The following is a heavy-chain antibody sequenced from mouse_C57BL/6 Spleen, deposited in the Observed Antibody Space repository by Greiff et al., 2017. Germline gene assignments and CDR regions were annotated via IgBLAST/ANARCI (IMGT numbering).Heavy chain of an antibody. CDR2: IYPGSGNT. J-gene: IGHJ2*01. CDR3: ARDGNLDY. Sequence: QVQLQQPGAELVRPGASVKLSCKASGYTFTDYCINWVKQRPGQGLEWIAMIYPGSGNTYYNEKFKGKATLTAEQSSSTAYMQLSSLTSEDSAVYFCARDGNLDYGGQGTTLTFAS. CDR1: GYTFTDYC. D-gene: IGHD1-1*01. V-gene: IGHV1-76*01.